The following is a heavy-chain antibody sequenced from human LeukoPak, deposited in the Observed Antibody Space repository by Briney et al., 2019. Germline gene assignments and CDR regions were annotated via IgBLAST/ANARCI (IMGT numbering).Heavy chain of an antibody. CDR1: GYSISSGYY. CDR2: IYYSGST. V-gene: IGHV4-38-2*02. Sequence: SETLSLTCTVSGYSISSGYYWGWIRQPPGKGLEWIGSIYYSGSTYYNPSLKSRVTISVDTSKNQFSLKLSSVTAADTAVYYCARTGSWELRILGFDYWGQGTLVTVSS. D-gene: IGHD1-26*01. CDR3: ARTGSWELRILGFDY. J-gene: IGHJ4*02.